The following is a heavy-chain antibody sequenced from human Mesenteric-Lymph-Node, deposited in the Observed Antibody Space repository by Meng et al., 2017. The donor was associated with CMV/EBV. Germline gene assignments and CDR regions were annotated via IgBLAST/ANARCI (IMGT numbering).Heavy chain of an antibody. CDR3: ARGEMATISPLDY. J-gene: IGHJ4*02. D-gene: IGHD5-24*01. Sequence: KASGGTFSSYAISWVRQAPGQGLEWMGGIIPIFGTANYAQKFQGRVTITTDESTSTAYMELSSLRSEDTAVYYCARGEMATISPLDYWGQGTLVTFSS. CDR1: GGTFSSYA. V-gene: IGHV1-69*05. CDR2: IIPIFGTA.